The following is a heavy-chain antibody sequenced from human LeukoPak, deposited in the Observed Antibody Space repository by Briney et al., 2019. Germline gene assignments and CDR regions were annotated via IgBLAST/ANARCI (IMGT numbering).Heavy chain of an antibody. CDR3: AKSRGSGGFFYFDY. CDR2: ISGSSSYI. J-gene: IGHJ4*02. CDR1: GFTFSSYS. D-gene: IGHD3-10*01. Sequence: KPGGSLRLSCAASGFTFSSYSMNWVRQAPGKGLEWVSFISGSSSYISYADSVKGRFTISRDNSKNTLYLQMNSLRAEDTAVYYCAKSRGSGGFFYFDYWGQGNLVTVSS. V-gene: IGHV3-21*04.